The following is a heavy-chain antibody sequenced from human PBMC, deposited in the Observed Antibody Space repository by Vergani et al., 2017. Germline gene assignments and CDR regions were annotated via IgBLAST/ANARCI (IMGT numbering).Heavy chain of an antibody. D-gene: IGHD3-22*01. J-gene: IGHJ4*02. CDR3: ARRGSSGYYYGIDY. Sequence: QVQLQQWGAGLLKPSETLSLTCAVYGGSFSGYYWSWIRQPPGKGLEWIGEINHSGSTNYNPSLKSRVTISVDTSKNQFSLKLSSVTAADTAVYYCARRGSSGYYYGIDYWGREPWSPSPQ. V-gene: IGHV4-34*01. CDR1: GGSFSGYY. CDR2: INHSGST.